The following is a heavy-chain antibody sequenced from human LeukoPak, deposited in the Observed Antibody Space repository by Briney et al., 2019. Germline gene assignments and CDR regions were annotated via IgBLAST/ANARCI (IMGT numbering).Heavy chain of an antibody. CDR1: GGSFSGYY. CDR3: ARGLTRWFDP. Sequence: SETLSLTCAVYGGSFSGYYWSWIRQPPGKGLEWIGEINHSGSTNYNPSLKSRVTISVDTFKNQFSLKLSSVTAADTAVYYCARGLTRWFDPWGQGTLVTVSS. CDR2: INHSGST. J-gene: IGHJ5*02. V-gene: IGHV4-34*01. D-gene: IGHD3-9*01.